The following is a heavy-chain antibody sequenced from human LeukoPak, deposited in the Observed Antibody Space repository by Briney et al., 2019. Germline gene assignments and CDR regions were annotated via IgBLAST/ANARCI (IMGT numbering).Heavy chain of an antibody. CDR1: GYTFTSYY. V-gene: IGHV1-46*01. J-gene: IGHJ3*02. CDR3: ARDLYEIVGAHRAFDI. D-gene: IGHD1-26*01. Sequence: ASVKVSCKASGYTFTSYYMHWVRQAPGQGLEWMGIINPSGGSTSYAQKFQDRVTMTRDMSTSTVYMELSSLRSEDTAVYYCARDLYEIVGAHRAFDIWGQGTMVTVSS. CDR2: INPSGGST.